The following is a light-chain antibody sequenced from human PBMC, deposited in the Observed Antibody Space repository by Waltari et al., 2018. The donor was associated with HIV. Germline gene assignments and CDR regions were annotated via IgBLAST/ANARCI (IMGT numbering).Light chain of an antibody. J-gene: IGLJ2*01. CDR1: SSDVGAYNY. V-gene: IGLV2-11*01. CDR2: NVI. Sequence: QSALTQPRSVSESPGQSVTISCTGTSSDVGAYNYVSWYQQHPGRAPKFIIYNVIERPAGVPERFSGSKSGNTAALTISGLQAEDEADYYCSSYAGTSNFVLFGGGTKLTVL. CDR3: SSYAGTSNFVL.